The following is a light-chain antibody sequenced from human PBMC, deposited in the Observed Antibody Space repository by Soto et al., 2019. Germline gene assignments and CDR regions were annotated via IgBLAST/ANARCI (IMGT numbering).Light chain of an antibody. CDR1: SSDIGAYGY. CDR3: SSFSTSNTLL. Sequence: QSALTQPASVSGSPGQSITISCTGSSSDIGAYGYVSWYQHHPGKAPKLLISEISVRPSGVSNRFSGSKSANTASLTISGLQAEDEADYYCSSFSTSNTLLFGGGTKLTVL. V-gene: IGLV2-14*01. CDR2: EIS. J-gene: IGLJ3*02.